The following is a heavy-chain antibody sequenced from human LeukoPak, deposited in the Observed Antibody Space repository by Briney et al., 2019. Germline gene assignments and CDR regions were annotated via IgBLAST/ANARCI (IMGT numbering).Heavy chain of an antibody. CDR1: GGSISSYY. D-gene: IGHD1-26*01. Sequence: SETLSLTCTVSGGSISSYYWSWIRQPAGKGLEWIGRIYTSGSTSYNASLKSRVSMSVDTSKNQFSLKLSSVAAADTAVFYCARENSGSYREFDYWGQGTLVTVSS. CDR2: IYTSGST. J-gene: IGHJ4*02. CDR3: ARENSGSYREFDY. V-gene: IGHV4-4*07.